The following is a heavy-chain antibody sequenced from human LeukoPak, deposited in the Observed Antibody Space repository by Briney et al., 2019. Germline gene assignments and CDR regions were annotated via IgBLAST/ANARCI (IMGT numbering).Heavy chain of an antibody. CDR2: INAGSGNT. CDR1: GYTFTIYA. V-gene: IGHV1-3*01. CDR3: AGGGTYCGGDCYSVAFDY. D-gene: IGHD2-21*02. Sequence: ASVKVSCKASGYTFTIYAMHWVRQAPGQRLEWMGWINAGSGNTKYSQKFQGRVTITRDTSASTAYMELSSLRSEDTAVYYCAGGGTYCGGDCYSVAFDYWGQGTLVTVSS. J-gene: IGHJ4*02.